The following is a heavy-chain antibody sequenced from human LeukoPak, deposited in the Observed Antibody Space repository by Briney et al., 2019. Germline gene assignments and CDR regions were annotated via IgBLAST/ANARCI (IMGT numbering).Heavy chain of an antibody. V-gene: IGHV1-18*01. Sequence: ASVKVSCKASGYTFTSYGISWVRQAPGQGLEWMGWISAYNGNTNYAQKLQGRVTMTTDTSTSTAYMELSSLRSEDTAVYYCATNYDILTGYPPSFDYWGQGTLVTVSS. D-gene: IGHD3-9*01. CDR2: ISAYNGNT. J-gene: IGHJ4*02. CDR1: GYTFTSYG. CDR3: ATNYDILTGYPPSFDY.